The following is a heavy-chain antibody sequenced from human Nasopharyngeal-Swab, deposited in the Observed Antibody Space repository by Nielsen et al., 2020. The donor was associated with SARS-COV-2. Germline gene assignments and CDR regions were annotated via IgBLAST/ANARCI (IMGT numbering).Heavy chain of an antibody. V-gene: IGHV3-30*18. CDR2: ISYDGSNK. Sequence: WIRQPPGKGLEWVAVISYDGSNKYYADSVKGRFTIFRDNSKNTLYLQMNSLRAEDTAVYYCAKVLAVAGTGDYWGQGTLVTVSS. J-gene: IGHJ4*02. D-gene: IGHD6-19*01. CDR3: AKVLAVAGTGDY.